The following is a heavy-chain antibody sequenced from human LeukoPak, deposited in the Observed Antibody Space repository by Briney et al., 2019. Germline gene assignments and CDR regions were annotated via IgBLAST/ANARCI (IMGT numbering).Heavy chain of an antibody. D-gene: IGHD4-17*01. CDR1: GGTFSSYA. CDR3: ARDLTHDYGDYV. Sequence: ASVKVSCKASGGTFSSYAISWVRQAPGQGLEWVGGIIPIFGTANYAQKFQGRVTITTDESTSTAYMELSSLRSEDTAVYYCARDLTHDYGDYVWGQGTLVTVSS. J-gene: IGHJ4*02. V-gene: IGHV1-69*05. CDR2: IIPIFGTA.